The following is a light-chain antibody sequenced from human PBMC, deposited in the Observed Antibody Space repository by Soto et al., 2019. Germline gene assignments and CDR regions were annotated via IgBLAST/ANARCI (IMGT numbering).Light chain of an antibody. CDR3: SSYTSSSTLFV. CDR2: DVS. Sequence: QSVLTQPAPPSGAPGQSIPISRPGTTSDVGGYNYVSWYQQHPGKAPKLMIYDVSNRPSGVSNRFSGSKSGNTASLTISGLQAEDEADYYCSSYTSSSTLFVFGTGTKVTVL. V-gene: IGLV2-14*01. J-gene: IGLJ1*01. CDR1: TSDVGGYNY.